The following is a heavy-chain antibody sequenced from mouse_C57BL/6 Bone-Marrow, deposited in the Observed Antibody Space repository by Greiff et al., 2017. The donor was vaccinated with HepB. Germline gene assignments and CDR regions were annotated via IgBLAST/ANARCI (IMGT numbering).Heavy chain of an antibody. J-gene: IGHJ3*01. CDR1: GYAFSSSW. Sequence: QVQLQQSGPELVKPGASVKISCKASGYAFSSSWMNWVKQRPGKGLEWIGRIYPGDGDTNYNGKFKGKATLTADKSSSTAYMQLSSLTSEDSAVYFCARYYYPAYWGQGTLVTVSA. D-gene: IGHD1-1*01. CDR2: IYPGDGDT. CDR3: ARYYYPAY. V-gene: IGHV1-82*01.